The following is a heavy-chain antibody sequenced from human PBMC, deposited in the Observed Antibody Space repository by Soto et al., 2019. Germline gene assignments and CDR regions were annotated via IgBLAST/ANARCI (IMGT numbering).Heavy chain of an antibody. J-gene: IGHJ4*02. CDR1: GGTFNNYA. D-gene: IGHD1-26*01. CDR3: ARLIGDVYSGTYALDY. Sequence: QVQLVQSGAEVKKPGSSVKVSCKASGGTFNNYAISWARQAPGQGLKWMGGIIPLFGTANYAQKFEGRVTITADKSTDTAYMELSSLKSEDTAVYYWARLIGDVYSGTYALDYWVQGTLVTVAS. V-gene: IGHV1-69*06. CDR2: IIPLFGTA.